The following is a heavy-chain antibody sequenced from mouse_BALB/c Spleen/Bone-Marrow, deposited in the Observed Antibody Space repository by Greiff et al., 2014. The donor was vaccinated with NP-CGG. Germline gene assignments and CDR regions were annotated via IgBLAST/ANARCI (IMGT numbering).Heavy chain of an antibody. V-gene: IGHV1S53*02. Sequence: VMLVESDAELVKPGASVKISCKAFGYTFTDHAIHWGKQKLEQGLEWIGYIFPGIGNIKYNEKFKDKVTLTADKSSSTAYMQLNSLTSEDSTVYFCNYYGNTFDYWGQGTTLTVSS. D-gene: IGHD1-1*01. CDR1: GYTFTDHA. J-gene: IGHJ2*01. CDR2: IFPGIGNI. CDR3: NYYGNTFDY.